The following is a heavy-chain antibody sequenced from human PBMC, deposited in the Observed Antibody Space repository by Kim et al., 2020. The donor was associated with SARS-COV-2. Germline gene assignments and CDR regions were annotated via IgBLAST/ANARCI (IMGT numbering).Heavy chain of an antibody. CDR2: ISDTSRTI. CDR1: GFTFSSYS. CDR3: AADPDTPFVRSFDY. V-gene: IGHV3-48*02. Sequence: GGSLRLSCAASGFTFSSYSINWVRQAPGKGLEWIAYISDTSRTIYYAASVEGRFTISRDNDKQSSFLQMSSLRDEDTATYYCAADPDTPFVRSFDYWGQG. D-gene: IGHD5-18*01. J-gene: IGHJ4*02.